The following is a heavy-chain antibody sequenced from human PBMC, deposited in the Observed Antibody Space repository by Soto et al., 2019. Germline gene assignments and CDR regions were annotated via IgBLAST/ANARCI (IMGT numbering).Heavy chain of an antibody. CDR2: IVPRFGSP. CDR3: ARDRIQLRLGKYSFNGMDV. D-gene: IGHD3-16*01. Sequence: QVQLVQSGAEMRKPGSSLRVSCKASGGTFSDYAFSWVRQAPGQGLEWMGGIVPRFGSPNYAQKFGGRVTSTAHTSSSTVYMALSSLRFDDTAVYFCARDRIQLRLGKYSFNGMDVWGQGTTIIVSS. V-gene: IGHV1-69*06. J-gene: IGHJ6*02. CDR1: GGTFSDYA.